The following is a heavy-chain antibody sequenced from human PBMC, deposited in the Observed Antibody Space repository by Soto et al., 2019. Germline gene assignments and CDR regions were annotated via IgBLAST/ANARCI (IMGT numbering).Heavy chain of an antibody. CDR1: GFTFSSYT. J-gene: IGHJ4*02. Sequence: GGSMRLSCAASGFTFSSYTMNWVRQAPGKGLEWVSAISGIGHSTYYADSVKGRFTISRDNSKNTLYLQMNSLRAEDTAVYYCAKRIMATIGHFDSWGQGTLVTVSS. D-gene: IGHD5-12*01. CDR2: ISGIGHST. CDR3: AKRIMATIGHFDS. V-gene: IGHV3-23*01.